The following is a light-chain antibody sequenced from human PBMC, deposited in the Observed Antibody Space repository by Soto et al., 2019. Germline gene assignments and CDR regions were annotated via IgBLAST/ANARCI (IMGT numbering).Light chain of an antibody. J-gene: IGKJ1*01. CDR2: GAS. CDR1: QSVSNR. V-gene: IGKV3-15*01. Sequence: EIVMTQSPATLSVSPGERATLSCRASQSVSNRLVWYQQKPGQAPRLLIYGASTRATGIPARFSGSGSGTEFTLTISSLQSEDFAVYYCQQYNSWSPITFGQGTKVDIK. CDR3: QQYNSWSPIT.